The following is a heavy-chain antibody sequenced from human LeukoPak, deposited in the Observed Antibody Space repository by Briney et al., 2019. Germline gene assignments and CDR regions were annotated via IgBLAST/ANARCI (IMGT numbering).Heavy chain of an antibody. CDR1: GFTFSDFP. J-gene: IGHJ6*03. CDR3: ARDRVAAASYYMAV. V-gene: IGHV3-21*01. D-gene: IGHD6-13*01. Sequence: GGSLRLSCEGSGFTFSDFPMIWVRQAPGKGLEWVSFITSTSNYIYYAESVKGRFTMSRDNAKNSLYLQMSSLRAEDTAVYYCARDRVAAASYYMAVWGKGTTVTVSS. CDR2: ITSTSNYI.